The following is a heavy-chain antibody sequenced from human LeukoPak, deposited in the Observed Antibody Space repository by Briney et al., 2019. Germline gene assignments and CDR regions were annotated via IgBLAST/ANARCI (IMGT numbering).Heavy chain of an antibody. Sequence: PGGSLRLSCAASGFTFSSSWMHWVRQDPGKGLVWVSRINSDGSTTNYADAVKGRFTISRDNAKNTLYLQMNSLRVEDTAVYYCSRGLMGSADFWGQGTLVTVSS. D-gene: IGHD2-8*01. CDR2: INSDGSTT. CDR1: GFTFSSSW. J-gene: IGHJ4*02. CDR3: SRGLMGSADF. V-gene: IGHV3-74*01.